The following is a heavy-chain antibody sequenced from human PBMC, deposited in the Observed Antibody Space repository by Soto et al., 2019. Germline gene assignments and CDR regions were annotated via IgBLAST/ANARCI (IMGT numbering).Heavy chain of an antibody. V-gene: IGHV4-34*01. CDR1: GGSFSGYY. CDR2: INHSGST. CDR3: ARGGYYDSSGYPTPYYFDY. Sequence: SETLSLTCAVYGGSFSGYYWIWIRQPPGKGLEWIGEINHSGSTNYNPSLKSRVTISVDTSKNQFSLKLSSVTAADTAVYYCARGGYYDSSGYPTPYYFDYWGQGTLVTVSS. J-gene: IGHJ4*02. D-gene: IGHD3-22*01.